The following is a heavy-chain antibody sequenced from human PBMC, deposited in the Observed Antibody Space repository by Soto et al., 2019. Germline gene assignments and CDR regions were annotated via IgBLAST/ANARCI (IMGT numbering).Heavy chain of an antibody. CDR2: ISTYNGDT. J-gene: IGHJ6*02. CDR3: AREGVAPYYYYGMDV. CDR1: GYTFTRSG. D-gene: IGHD5-12*01. Sequence: ASVKVSCKASGYTFTRSGISWVRQAPGQGLEWMGWISTYNGDTNHAQTFQGRVTMTTDTSTSTVHMEVRSLRSDDTAVYYCAREGVAPYYYYGMDVWGQGTPVTVS. V-gene: IGHV1-18*01.